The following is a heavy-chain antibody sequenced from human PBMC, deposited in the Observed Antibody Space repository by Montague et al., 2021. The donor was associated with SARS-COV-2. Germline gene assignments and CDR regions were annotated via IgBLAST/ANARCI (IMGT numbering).Heavy chain of an antibody. D-gene: IGHD2-21*02. CDR3: ARSQHCGSDCYFAY. V-gene: IGHV5-10-1*01. J-gene: IGHJ4*02. Sequence: QSGAEVKKSGESLRISCRGSGYDFTRYWISWVRQMPGKGLEWMGRINPADSQTNYSPSPQGQVTISVDKSITTAYLQWSSLKPSDTAIYYCARSQHCGSDCYFAYWGQGSLVTVSS. CDR1: GYDFTRYW. CDR2: INPADSQT.